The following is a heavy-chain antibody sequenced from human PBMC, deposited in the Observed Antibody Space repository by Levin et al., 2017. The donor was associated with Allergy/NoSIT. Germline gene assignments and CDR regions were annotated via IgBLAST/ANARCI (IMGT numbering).Heavy chain of an antibody. CDR3: AKGGATRIDAFDI. CDR1: GFTFSSYA. CDR2: ISSSGEST. J-gene: IGHJ3*02. Sequence: GGSLRLSCAASGFTFSSYAMTWVRQAAGKGLEWVSVISSSGESTYYADSVKGRFTISRDNSQNTLHLQMNTLRAEDTAVYYCAKGGATRIDAFDIWGQGTMVSVSS. D-gene: IGHD5-12*01. V-gene: IGHV3-23*01.